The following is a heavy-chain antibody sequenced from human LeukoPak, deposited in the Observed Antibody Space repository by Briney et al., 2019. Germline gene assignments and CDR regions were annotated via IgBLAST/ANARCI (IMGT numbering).Heavy chain of an antibody. CDR3: ARSSGSGSYYTDY. V-gene: IGHV3-30*03. D-gene: IGHD3-10*01. CDR1: GFTFSSYG. J-gene: IGHJ4*02. CDR2: ISYDGSNK. Sequence: GRSLRLSCAASGFTFSSYGMHWVRQAPGKGLEWVAVISYDGSNKYYADSVKGRFTISRDNSKNTLYLQMNSLRAEDTAVYYCARSSGSGSYYTDYWGQGTLVTVSS.